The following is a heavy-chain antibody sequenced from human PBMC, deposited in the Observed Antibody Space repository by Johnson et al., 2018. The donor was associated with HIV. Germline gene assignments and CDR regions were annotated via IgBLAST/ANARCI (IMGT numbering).Heavy chain of an antibody. CDR2: LSYDGGSK. CDR1: GFTFSSYP. V-gene: IGHV3-30*04. CDR3: AKRLGYDSRGDQFDI. Sequence: VQLVESGGGVVQPGRSLRLSCAASGFTFSSYPMHWVRQAPGKGLEWVAILSYDGGSKYYADSVKGRFTVSRDNSNNMLYLQMSSLRAADTALYYCAKRLGYDSRGDQFDIWGQGTMVTVSS. D-gene: IGHD3-22*01. J-gene: IGHJ3*02.